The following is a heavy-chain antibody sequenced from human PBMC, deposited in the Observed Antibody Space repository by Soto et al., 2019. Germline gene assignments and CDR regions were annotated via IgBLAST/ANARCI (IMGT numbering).Heavy chain of an antibody. D-gene: IGHD6-13*01. CDR2: ISYDGSNK. CDR1: GFTFSSYG. Sequence: QVQLVESGGGVVQPGRSLRLSCAASGFTFSSYGMHWVRQAPGKGLEWVAVISYDGSNKYYADSVKGRFTISRDNSKNTLYRQMNSLRAEDTAVYYCAKDAGSKYELVPWFDPWGQGTLVTVSS. J-gene: IGHJ5*02. CDR3: AKDAGSKYELVPWFDP. V-gene: IGHV3-30*18.